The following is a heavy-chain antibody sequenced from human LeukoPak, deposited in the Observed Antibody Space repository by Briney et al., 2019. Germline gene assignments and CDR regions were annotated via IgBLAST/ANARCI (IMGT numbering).Heavy chain of an antibody. J-gene: IGHJ3*02. V-gene: IGHV4-59*10. CDR3: ARFQSDAFDI. Sequence: SETLSLTCAVYGGSFSGYYWSWIRQPPGKGLEWIGRISSSGSTNYNPSLKSRVTMSVDTSKNQFSLKLSSVTAADTAVYYCARFQSDAFDIWGQGTLVTVSS. CDR1: GGSFSGYY. CDR2: ISSSGST.